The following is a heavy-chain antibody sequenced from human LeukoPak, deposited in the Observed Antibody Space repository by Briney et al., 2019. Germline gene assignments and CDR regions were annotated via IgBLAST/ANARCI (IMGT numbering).Heavy chain of an antibody. J-gene: IGHJ5*02. D-gene: IGHD6-19*01. CDR1: GFTFDDYA. Sequence: PGGSLRLSCAASGFTFDDYAMNWVRQAPGKGLEWVSGISWNSGTIGYADSVKGRFTISRDNAKNSLYLQMNSLRAEDTALYYCAKGAFLAVAGNWFDPWGQGTLVTVSS. V-gene: IGHV3-9*01. CDR2: ISWNSGTI. CDR3: AKGAFLAVAGNWFDP.